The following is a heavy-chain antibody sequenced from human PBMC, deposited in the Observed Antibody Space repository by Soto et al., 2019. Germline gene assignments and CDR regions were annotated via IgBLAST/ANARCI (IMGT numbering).Heavy chain of an antibody. CDR1: GGSINSGGYY. D-gene: IGHD3-10*01. CDR3: ARARITMVRGVRFDY. Sequence: SETLSLTCTVSGGSINSGGYYWTWIRQHPGKGLEWIGYIYYSGSTYYNPSLKSRVTISVDTSKNQFSLKLSSVTAADTAVYYCARARITMVRGVRFDYWGQGTLVTVSS. CDR2: IYYSGST. J-gene: IGHJ4*02. V-gene: IGHV4-31*03.